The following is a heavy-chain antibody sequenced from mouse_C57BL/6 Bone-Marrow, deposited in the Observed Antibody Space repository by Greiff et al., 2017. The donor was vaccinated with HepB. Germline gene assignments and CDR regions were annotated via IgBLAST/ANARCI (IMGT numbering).Heavy chain of an antibody. CDR3: ARYADGSLDY. D-gene: IGHD1-1*01. V-gene: IGHV7-3*01. J-gene: IGHJ2*01. Sequence: EVKLVESGGGLVQPGGSLSLSCAASGFTFTDYYMSWVRQPPGKALEWLGFIRNKANGYTTEYSASVKGRFTISRDNSQSILYLQMNALRAEDSATYDCARYADGSLDYWGQGTTLTVSS. CDR1: GFTFTDYY. CDR2: IRNKANGYTT.